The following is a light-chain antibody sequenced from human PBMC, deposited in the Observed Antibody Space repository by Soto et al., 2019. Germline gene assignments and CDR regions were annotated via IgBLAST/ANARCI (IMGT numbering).Light chain of an antibody. CDR2: DAS. J-gene: IGKJ1*01. Sequence: AVQLTQSPSSLSASVGDRVTITCRASQGISSALAWYHQKPGKAPKLLIFDASTLKGGVPSRFSGSGSGTDFILTISSLQPEDFATYYCQQFHSYPWTFGQGTKVVI. V-gene: IGKV1-13*02. CDR3: QQFHSYPWT. CDR1: QGISSA.